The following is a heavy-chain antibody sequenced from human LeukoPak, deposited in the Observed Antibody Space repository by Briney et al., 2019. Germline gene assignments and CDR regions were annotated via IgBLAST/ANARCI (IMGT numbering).Heavy chain of an antibody. V-gene: IGHV3-21*01. CDR3: ARALASGSSAFDY. CDR2: ISSSSSYI. J-gene: IGHJ4*02. Sequence: VGSLRLSCAASGFTFSSSSMNWVRQAPGKGLEWVSSISSSSSYIYSADSVKGRFTISRDNAKSSVYLQMNSLRAEDTAVYYCARALASGSSAFDYWGQGTLVTVSA. CDR1: GFTFSSSS. D-gene: IGHD1-26*01.